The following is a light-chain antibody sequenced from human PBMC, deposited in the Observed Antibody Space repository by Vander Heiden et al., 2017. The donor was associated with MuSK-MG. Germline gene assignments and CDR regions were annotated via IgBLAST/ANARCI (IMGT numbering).Light chain of an antibody. V-gene: IGKV1-5*01. Sequence: DIQMTQSPSTLSASVGDRVTITCRASRSVGRWLAWYQQKPGTDPNLLIYDASTLESGVQSRFSGSDSGTEFTLTINNLQAEDFGNYYCLQYHTYSFGQGTKVEI. J-gene: IGKJ1*01. CDR3: LQYHTYS. CDR1: RSVGRW. CDR2: DAS.